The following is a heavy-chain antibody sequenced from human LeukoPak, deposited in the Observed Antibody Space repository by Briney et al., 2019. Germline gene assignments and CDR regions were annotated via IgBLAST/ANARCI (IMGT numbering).Heavy chain of an antibody. D-gene: IGHD1-26*01. CDR2: ISSSSSYI. Sequence: GGSLRLSCAASGFTFDDYAMHWVRQAPGNGLEWVSSISSSSSYIYYADSVKGRFTSSRDNAKNSLYLQMNSLRAEDTAVYYCARSERIGAFDIWGQGTMVTVSS. CDR1: GFTFDDYA. J-gene: IGHJ3*02. CDR3: ARSERIGAFDI. V-gene: IGHV3-21*01.